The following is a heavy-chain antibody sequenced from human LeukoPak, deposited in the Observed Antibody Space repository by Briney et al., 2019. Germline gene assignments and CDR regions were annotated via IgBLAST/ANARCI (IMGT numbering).Heavy chain of an antibody. J-gene: IGHJ5*01. CDR3: ARDHAVAGIDS. CDR2: IHHSGIT. V-gene: IGHV4-38-2*02. D-gene: IGHD6-19*01. Sequence: PSETLSLTCTVSVYSISSGYYWGWIRQPPGKGLEWIGSIHHSGITYYNPSLKSRVTISVGTSKNQFSLRVDSVTAADTAVYYCARDHAVAGIDSWGQGTLVTVSS. CDR1: VYSISSGYY.